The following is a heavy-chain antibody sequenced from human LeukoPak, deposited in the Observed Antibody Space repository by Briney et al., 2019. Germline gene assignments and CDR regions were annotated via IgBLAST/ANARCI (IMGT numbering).Heavy chain of an antibody. Sequence: GGSLRLSCAASGFTFSSYGLHWVRQAPGKGLEWVAVIWYDGSNKYYADSVKGRFTISRDNSKNTLYLQMNSLRAEDTAVYYCARDEIVVVPAAMGFDIWGQGTMVTVSS. D-gene: IGHD2-2*01. CDR3: ARDEIVVVPAAMGFDI. CDR1: GFTFSSYG. J-gene: IGHJ3*02. CDR2: IWYDGSNK. V-gene: IGHV3-33*01.